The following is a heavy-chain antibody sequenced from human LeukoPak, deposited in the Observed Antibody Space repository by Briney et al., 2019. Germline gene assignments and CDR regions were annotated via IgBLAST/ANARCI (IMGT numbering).Heavy chain of an antibody. V-gene: IGHV1-18*01. J-gene: IGHJ2*01. Sequence: GESLKISCKGSGYPFTSYDIHWVRQAPGQGHEWMGWISAYNSNTNYAQNLQGRVTMTTDTSTRTAYMELRSLRSDDTAVYYCARGPSAVWYFDLWGRGTLVTVSS. CDR3: ARGPSAVWYFDL. CDR2: ISAYNSNT. CDR1: GYPFTSYD. D-gene: IGHD4-17*01.